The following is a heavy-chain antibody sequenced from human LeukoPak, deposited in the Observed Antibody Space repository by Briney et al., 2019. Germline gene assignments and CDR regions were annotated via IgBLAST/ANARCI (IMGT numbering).Heavy chain of an antibody. CDR1: GGTFSSYA. J-gene: IGHJ5*02. CDR2: IIPIFGTA. Sequence: ASVKVSCTASGGTFSSYAISWVRQAPGQGLEWMGGIIPIFGTANYAQKFQGRVTITTDESTSTAYMELSSLRSEDTAVYYCARGVLRNIVVVPAAILPWFDPWGQGTLVTVSS. CDR3: ARGVLRNIVVVPAAILPWFDP. D-gene: IGHD2-2*02. V-gene: IGHV1-69*05.